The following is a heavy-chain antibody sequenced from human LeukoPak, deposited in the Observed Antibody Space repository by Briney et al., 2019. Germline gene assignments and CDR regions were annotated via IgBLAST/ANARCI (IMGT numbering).Heavy chain of an antibody. CDR3: ARVGRNYSDSSGYCGRAFDI. CDR1: GYTFTSYG. Sequence: TVKVSCKASGYTFTSYGIIWVRQAPGQRLEWMGGIIPMFGTADYAQKFQDRVTITADESTSTAYMELSSLRSEDTAVYYCARVGRNYSDSSGYCGRAFDIWGQGTMVTLSS. D-gene: IGHD3-22*01. V-gene: IGHV1-69*13. J-gene: IGHJ3*02. CDR2: IIPMFGTA.